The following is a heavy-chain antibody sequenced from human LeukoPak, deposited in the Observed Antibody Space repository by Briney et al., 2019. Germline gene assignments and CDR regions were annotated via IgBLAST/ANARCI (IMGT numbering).Heavy chain of an antibody. CDR3: AKDSKSYYYGSGSYTHPDY. D-gene: IGHD3-10*01. Sequence: PGGSLRLSCAASGFTFSSYGMHWVRQAPGKGLEWVAVISYGGSNKYYADSVKGRFTISRDNSKNTLYLQMNSLRAEDTAVYYCAKDSKSYYYGSGSYTHPDYWGQGTLVTVSS. J-gene: IGHJ4*02. V-gene: IGHV3-30*18. CDR2: ISYGGSNK. CDR1: GFTFSSYG.